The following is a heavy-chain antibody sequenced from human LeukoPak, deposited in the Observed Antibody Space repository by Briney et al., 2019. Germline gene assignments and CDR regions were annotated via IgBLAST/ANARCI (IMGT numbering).Heavy chain of an antibody. D-gene: IGHD3-9*01. Sequence: GGSLRLSCAASGFTVSSNYMSWVRQAPGKGLEWVSAISGSGGSTYYADSVKGRFTISRDNSKNTLFLQMNSLRPEDTAVYYCARGPDYDILADYFDYWGQGTLVTVSS. V-gene: IGHV3-23*01. CDR3: ARGPDYDILADYFDY. CDR1: GFTVSSNY. CDR2: ISGSGGST. J-gene: IGHJ4*02.